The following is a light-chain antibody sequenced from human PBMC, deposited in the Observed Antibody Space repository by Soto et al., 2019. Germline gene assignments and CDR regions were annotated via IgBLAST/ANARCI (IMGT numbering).Light chain of an antibody. Sequence: EIVLTQSPATLSLSPGERATLSCRASQSVSSYLAWYQQKPGQAPRLLIYDASTRATGIQARFSGSGSGTDFTLTISRLEPEDFAVYYCQQHINWPPTFGGGTKVEIK. CDR1: QSVSSY. CDR2: DAS. J-gene: IGKJ4*01. CDR3: QQHINWPPT. V-gene: IGKV3-11*01.